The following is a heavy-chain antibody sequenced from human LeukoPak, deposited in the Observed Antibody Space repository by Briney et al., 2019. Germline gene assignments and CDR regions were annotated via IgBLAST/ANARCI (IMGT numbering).Heavy chain of an antibody. CDR3: ARGRGYCSSTSCYKQWSPVYYFDY. V-gene: IGHV4-34*01. J-gene: IGHJ4*02. CDR1: GGSFSGYY. D-gene: IGHD2-2*02. Sequence: PSETLSLTCAVYGGSFSGYYWSWIRQPPGKGLEWIGEINHSGSTNYNPSLKSRVTISVDTSKNQFSLKLSSVTAADTAVYYCARGRGYCSSTSCYKQWSPVYYFDYWGQGTLVTVSS. CDR2: INHSGST.